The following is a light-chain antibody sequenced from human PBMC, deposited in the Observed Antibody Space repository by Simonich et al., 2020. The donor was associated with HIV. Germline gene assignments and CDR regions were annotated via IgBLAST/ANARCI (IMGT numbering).Light chain of an antibody. CDR3: QQYYTTPQT. J-gene: IGKJ2*01. Sequence: DIVMTQSPDSLAVSLGERATIYCKSSQSVLSRSNNKNYLAWYQQKPGQPPKLLIYWASARESGVPDRFSGSGSGTDFTLTISSLQAEDVAVYYCQQYYTTPQTFGQGTKLEIK. CDR1: QSVLSRSNNKNY. CDR2: WAS. V-gene: IGKV4-1*01.